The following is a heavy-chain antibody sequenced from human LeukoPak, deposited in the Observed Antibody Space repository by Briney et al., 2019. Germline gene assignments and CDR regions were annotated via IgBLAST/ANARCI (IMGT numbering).Heavy chain of an antibody. Sequence: GGSLRLSCAASGSTFSSYAMSWVRQAPGKGLEWVSAISGSGDSTYYGDSVKGRFTISRDNSKNTLYLQMNSLRAEDTAVYYCAKTRPLDSSSWSHGDYWGQGTLVTVSS. D-gene: IGHD6-13*01. CDR1: GSTFSSYA. CDR3: AKTRPLDSSSWSHGDY. V-gene: IGHV3-23*01. J-gene: IGHJ4*02. CDR2: ISGSGDST.